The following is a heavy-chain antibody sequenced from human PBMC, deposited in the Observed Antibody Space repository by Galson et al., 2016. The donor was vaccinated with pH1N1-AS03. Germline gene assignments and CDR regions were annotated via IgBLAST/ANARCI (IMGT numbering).Heavy chain of an antibody. CDR2: IIPMIGRG. Sequence: SVKVSCKASGYTFTDYDITWVRQAPGQGLEWMGRIIPMIGRGNYAQKFQGRVTIITDISTSTTYMELSNLTSEDTAIYYCARERDSSAASIFVYWGPGTRVTVSS. D-gene: IGHD3-22*01. CDR1: GYTFTDYD. V-gene: IGHV1-69*04. CDR3: ARERDSSAASIFVY. J-gene: IGHJ4*02.